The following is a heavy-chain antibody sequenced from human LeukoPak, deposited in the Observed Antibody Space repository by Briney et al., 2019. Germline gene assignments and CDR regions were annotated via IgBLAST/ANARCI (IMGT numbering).Heavy chain of an antibody. CDR1: GFTFNDYA. D-gene: IGHD4-17*01. Sequence: GGSLRLSCAASGFTFNDYAIHWVRQAPGKGLEWVAVISYDGSNKYYADSVKGRFTISRDNSKNTLYLQMNSLRAEDTAVYYCAKEGWRADYGDYSPDYWGQGTLVTVSS. J-gene: IGHJ4*02. V-gene: IGHV3-30*04. CDR3: AKEGWRADYGDYSPDY. CDR2: ISYDGSNK.